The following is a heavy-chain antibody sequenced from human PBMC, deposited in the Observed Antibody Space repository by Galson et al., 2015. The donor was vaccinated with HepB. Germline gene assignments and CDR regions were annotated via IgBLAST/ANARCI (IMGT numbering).Heavy chain of an antibody. CDR2: ISSNGGST. J-gene: IGHJ4*02. V-gene: IGHV3-64D*06. Sequence: SLRLSCAASGFTFSSYAMHWVRQAPGKGLDYVSAISSNGGSTYYADSVKGRFTISRDNSKNTLYLQMSSLRAEDTAVYYCVKDWGLGASSSSGVSYWGQGTLVTVSS. CDR3: VKDWGLGASSSSGVSY. CDR1: GFTFSSYA. D-gene: IGHD6-6*01.